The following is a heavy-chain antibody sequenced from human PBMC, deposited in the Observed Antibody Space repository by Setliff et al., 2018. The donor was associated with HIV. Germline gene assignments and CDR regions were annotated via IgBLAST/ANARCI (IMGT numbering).Heavy chain of an antibody. Sequence: ASVKVSCKASGYTFTSYYMHWVRQAPGQGLEWMGIINPSGGSTRYAQKFQGRVTMTRDTSTSTVYMEPSSLRSEDTAVYYCARDGYYNSWSGYGYYYYYMDVWGKGTTVTVSS. CDR1: GYTFTSYY. V-gene: IGHV1-46*01. CDR3: ARDGYYNSWSGYGYYYYYMDV. D-gene: IGHD3-3*01. J-gene: IGHJ6*03. CDR2: INPSGGST.